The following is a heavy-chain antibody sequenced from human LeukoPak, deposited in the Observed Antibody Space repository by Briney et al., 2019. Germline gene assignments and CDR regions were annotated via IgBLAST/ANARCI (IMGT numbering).Heavy chain of an antibody. CDR3: ARGGLVLLWFGELGIDWFDP. CDR1: GYTFTSYY. CDR2: INPSGGST. Sequence: GASVKVSCKASGYTFTSYYMHWVRQAPGQGLEWMGIINPSGGSTSYAQKFQGRVTMTRDMSTSTVYMELSSLRSEDTAVYYCARGGLVLLWFGELGIDWFDPWGQGTLVTVSS. D-gene: IGHD3-10*01. V-gene: IGHV1-46*01. J-gene: IGHJ5*02.